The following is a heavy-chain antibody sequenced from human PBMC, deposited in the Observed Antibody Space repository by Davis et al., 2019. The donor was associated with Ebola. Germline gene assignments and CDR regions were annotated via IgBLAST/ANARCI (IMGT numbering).Heavy chain of an antibody. D-gene: IGHD2-15*01. V-gene: IGHV1-8*01. CDR1: GYTFTSYD. J-gene: IGHJ4*02. Sequence: ASVKVSCKASGYTFTSYDINWVRQATGQGLEWMGWMNPNSGNTGYAQKFQGRVTMTRNTSISTAYMELRSLRSDDTAVYYCASLYCSGGSCSPNFDYWGQGTLVTVSS. CDR2: MNPNSGNT. CDR3: ASLYCSGGSCSPNFDY.